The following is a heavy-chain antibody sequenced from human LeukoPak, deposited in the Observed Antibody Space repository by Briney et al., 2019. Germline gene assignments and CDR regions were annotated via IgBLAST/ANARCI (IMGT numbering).Heavy chain of an antibody. CDR3: AGGPVTALELFHY. D-gene: IGHD2-21*02. CDR2: INPSGST. J-gene: IGHJ4*02. V-gene: IGHV4-34*01. Sequence: PSETLSLTCAVYGGSFSGYYWNWIRQPPGKGLEWIGEINPSGSTKYNPSLKSRVTISVDASKTQFSLKVTSVTAADTAVYYCAGGPVTALELFHYWGQGTLVTVSS. CDR1: GGSFSGYY.